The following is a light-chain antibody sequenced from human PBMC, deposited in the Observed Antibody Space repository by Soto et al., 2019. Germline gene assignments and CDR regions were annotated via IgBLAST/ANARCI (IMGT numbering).Light chain of an antibody. J-gene: IGKJ5*01. V-gene: IGKV1-5*03. CDR2: KAS. CDR3: QQYKTYPLT. CDR1: QSISNL. Sequence: DLQMTQSPSTLSASVGDRVTITCRASQSISNLLAWYQQKPGRAPTLLIYKASTLESGGPSRFSGSGSGTEFSLTISSLQPDDFATYYCQQYKTYPLTFGQGTRLEIK.